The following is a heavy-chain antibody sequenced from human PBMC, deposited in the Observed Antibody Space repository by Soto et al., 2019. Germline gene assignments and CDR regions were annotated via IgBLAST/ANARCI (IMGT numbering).Heavy chain of an antibody. CDR2: INAGNGNT. D-gene: IGHD5-12*01. CDR1: GYTFTNYA. V-gene: IGHV1-3*05. CDR3: ARVSGYYFLDY. J-gene: IGHJ4*02. Sequence: QVQLVQSGAEEKKPGASVKVSCKASGYTFTNYAMHWVRQAPGQRPEWMGWINAGNGNTKYSQKFQGRVTITSDTSASTAYMELSSLRSEDTAVYYCARVSGYYFLDYWGQGTLVTVSS.